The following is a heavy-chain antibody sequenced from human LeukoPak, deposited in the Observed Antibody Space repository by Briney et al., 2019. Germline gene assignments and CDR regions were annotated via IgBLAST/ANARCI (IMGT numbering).Heavy chain of an antibody. CDR3: ARGVDGDYSFDY. D-gene: IGHD4-17*01. CDR1: GFTFSSNY. J-gene: IGHJ4*02. V-gene: IGHV3-53*01. Sequence: GGSLRLSCAASGFTFSSNYMSWVRQAPGKGLEWVSVIYSGGSTYYADSVKGRFTISRDNSKNTLYLQMNSLRAEDTAVYYCARGVDGDYSFDYWGQGTLVTVSS. CDR2: IYSGGST.